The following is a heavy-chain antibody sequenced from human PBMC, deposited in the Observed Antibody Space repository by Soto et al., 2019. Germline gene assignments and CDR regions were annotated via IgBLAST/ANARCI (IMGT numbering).Heavy chain of an antibody. J-gene: IGHJ6*02. Sequence: PGGSLRLSCAASGFTFSRYWMTWVRQAPGKELEWVANMHQEGGEKYYVDSVKGRFTISRDNAKNSLYLQMNSLRAEDTAVYYCARDGLSGSSYYYGLDVWGQGTTVTVSS. CDR2: MHQEGGEK. CDR1: GFTFSRYW. D-gene: IGHD1-26*01. V-gene: IGHV3-7*01. CDR3: ARDGLSGSSYYYGLDV.